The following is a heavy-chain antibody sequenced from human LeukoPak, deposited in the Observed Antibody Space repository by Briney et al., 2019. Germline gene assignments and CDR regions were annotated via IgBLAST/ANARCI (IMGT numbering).Heavy chain of an antibody. D-gene: IGHD1-14*01. CDR1: GFSFSDSG. CDR2: IRYEGSIK. V-gene: IGHV3-30*02. CDR3: AKEYNNAYDS. J-gene: IGHJ4*02. Sequence: GGSLRLSCAVSGFSFSDSGVHWVRQPPGKGLEWVAFIRYEGSIKFYADSVKGRFTISRDNSRNTLYLQMNSLRAEDTSVYYCAKEYNNAYDSWGQGALVIVST.